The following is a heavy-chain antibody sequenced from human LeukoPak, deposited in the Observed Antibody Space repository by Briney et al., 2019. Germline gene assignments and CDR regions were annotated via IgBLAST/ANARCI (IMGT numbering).Heavy chain of an antibody. CDR3: ARGYSRNYPRMDY. J-gene: IGHJ4*02. Sequence: PSQTLSLTCTVSGGSISSGSYYWNWIRQPPGKGLEWIEYIYYSGSTNYNPSLKSRVTISVDTSKNQFSLKLSSVTAADTAVYYCARGYSRNYPRMDYWGQETLVTVSS. D-gene: IGHD1-26*01. CDR1: GGSISSGSYY. CDR2: IYYSGST. V-gene: IGHV4-61*01.